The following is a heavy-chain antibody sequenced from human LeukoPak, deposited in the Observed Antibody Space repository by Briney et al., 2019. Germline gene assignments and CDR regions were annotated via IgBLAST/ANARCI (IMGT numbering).Heavy chain of an antibody. Sequence: SETLSLTCAVYGGSFSGYYWGWIRQPPGKGLEWIGEINHSGSTNYNPSLKSRVTISVDTSKNQFSLKLSSVTAADTAVYYCARVDTAMVFYYYYCMDVWGKGTTVTVSS. CDR3: ARVDTAMVFYYYYCMDV. D-gene: IGHD5-18*01. CDR2: INHSGST. CDR1: GGSFSGYY. J-gene: IGHJ6*03. V-gene: IGHV4-34*01.